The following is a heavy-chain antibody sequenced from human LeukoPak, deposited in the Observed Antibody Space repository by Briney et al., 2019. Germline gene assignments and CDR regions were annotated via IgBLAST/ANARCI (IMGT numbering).Heavy chain of an antibody. D-gene: IGHD5-18*01. CDR1: GFTFSSYS. V-gene: IGHV3-48*02. CDR3: ARPRGYSYGYPLDY. J-gene: IGHJ4*02. CDR2: ISSSSSSI. Sequence: GGSLRLSCAASGFTFSSYSMNWVRQAPGKGLEWVSYISSSSSSIYYADSVKGRFTISRDNAKNSLYLQMNSLRDEDTAVYYCARPRGYSYGYPLDYWGQGTLVTVSS.